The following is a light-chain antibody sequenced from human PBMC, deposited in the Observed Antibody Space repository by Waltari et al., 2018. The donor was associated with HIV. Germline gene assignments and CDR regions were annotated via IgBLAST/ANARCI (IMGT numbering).Light chain of an antibody. CDR2: WAS. CDR1: QKLLYRSYNRNY. Sequence: DIVLTQSPDSLDVSLGERATINCRSSQKLLYRSYNRNYLNWSQQKPGQTPKLLIYWASTRESGVPDRFSGSGSGTDFTLTITSTQAEDVAVYYCQQYYSSPPTFGGGTKVEIK. J-gene: IGKJ4*01. CDR3: QQYYSSPPT. V-gene: IGKV4-1*01.